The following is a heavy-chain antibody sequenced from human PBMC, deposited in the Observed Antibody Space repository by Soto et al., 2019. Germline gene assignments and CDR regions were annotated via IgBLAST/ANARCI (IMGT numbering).Heavy chain of an antibody. J-gene: IGHJ6*02. CDR3: ARQGYGDRHGRVDV. V-gene: IGHV4-59*08. CDR2: VYSSGGT. D-gene: IGHD3-10*01. Sequence: QVQLQESGPGLVKPSETLSLTCTVSGGSFSGYNWSWIRRPPGMRLEWIGYVYSSGGTSYNPSLERRVTFSIDTSKSQFSLKLTSVTAADTAVYFCARQGYGDRHGRVDVWGQGTTVTVSS. CDR1: GGSFSGYN.